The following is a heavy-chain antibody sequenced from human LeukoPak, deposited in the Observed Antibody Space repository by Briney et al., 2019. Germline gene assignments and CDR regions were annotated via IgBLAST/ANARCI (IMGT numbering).Heavy chain of an antibody. CDR1: GGTFSSYA. CDR2: IIPIFGTA. Sequence: SVKVSCKASGGTFSSYAISWVRQAPGQGLEWMGGIIPIFGTANYAQKFQGRVTITTDESTSTAYMELSSLRSDDTAAYYCARDGGYKFGSEIDYWGQGTLVTVSS. CDR3: ARDGGYKFGSEIDY. V-gene: IGHV1-69*05. D-gene: IGHD5-24*01. J-gene: IGHJ4*02.